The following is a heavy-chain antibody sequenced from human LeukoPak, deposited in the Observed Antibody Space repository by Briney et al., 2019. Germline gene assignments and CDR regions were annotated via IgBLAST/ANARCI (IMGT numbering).Heavy chain of an antibody. J-gene: IGHJ3*02. Sequence: GGSLRLSCAASGFTFSDYYMSWIRQAPGKGLEWVSYIRSGGSTIYYADSVKGRFTISRDNAKNSLYLQMNSLRAEDTAVYYCASTRAYAFDIWGQGTMVTVSS. CDR1: GFTFSDYY. CDR3: ASTRAYAFDI. CDR2: IRSGGSTI. V-gene: IGHV3-11*01.